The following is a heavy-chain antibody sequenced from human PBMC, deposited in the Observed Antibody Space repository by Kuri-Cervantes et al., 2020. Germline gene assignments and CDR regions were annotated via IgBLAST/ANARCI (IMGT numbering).Heavy chain of an antibody. CDR2: IKCDGSEK. Sequence: GESLKISCAASGFTFSSSWMHWVCQAPEKGLEWVADIKCDGSEKYYVDSVKGRLTISRDNAKNSLYLQVNSLRAEDTAVYYCARGDALYGSGSYYSVTFDYWGQGTLVTVSS. J-gene: IGHJ4*02. V-gene: IGHV3-52*01. CDR3: ARGDALYGSGSYYSVTFDY. CDR1: GFTFSSSW. D-gene: IGHD3-10*01.